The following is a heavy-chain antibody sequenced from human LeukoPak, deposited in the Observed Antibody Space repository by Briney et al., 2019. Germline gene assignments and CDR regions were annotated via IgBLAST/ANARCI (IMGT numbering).Heavy chain of an antibody. Sequence: PGGSLRLSCAASGFTFSNYWMHCVRQAPGKGLVWVSRINSYGSGRNYADSVKGRCAISIDNAKNTLYLQINSLRAEDTAVYYCASASSHRIAAGGDYWGQGTLVTVSS. J-gene: IGHJ4*02. CDR2: INSYGSGR. CDR3: ASASSHRIAAGGDY. D-gene: IGHD6-13*01. V-gene: IGHV3-74*01. CDR1: GFTFSNYW.